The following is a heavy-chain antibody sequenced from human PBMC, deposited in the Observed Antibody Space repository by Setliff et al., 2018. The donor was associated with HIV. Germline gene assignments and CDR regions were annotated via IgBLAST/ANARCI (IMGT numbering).Heavy chain of an antibody. CDR2: IYPGDFVT. CDR3: ATRLLGYSGYGY. V-gene: IGHV5-51*01. CDR1: GYSFTNYW. Sequence: GESLKISCQASGYSFTNYWIGWVRQMPGKGLEWIGVIYPGDFVTRYGPSFQGQVFISADRSITTAYLQWDSLKASDTAMYYCATRLLGYSGYGYWGQGTLVTVSS. J-gene: IGHJ4*02. D-gene: IGHD5-12*01.